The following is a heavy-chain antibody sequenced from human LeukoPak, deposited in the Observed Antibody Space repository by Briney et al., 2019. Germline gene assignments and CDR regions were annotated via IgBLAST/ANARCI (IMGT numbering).Heavy chain of an antibody. Sequence: PGGSLRLSCATSGFTFSNAWMNWVRQAPGKGLEWVGRIKSKTDGGTTDYAAPVKGRFTISRDDSKNTLYLQMNSLKTEDTAVYYCTTDGVAVAGTIEYYFDYWGQGTLVTVSS. D-gene: IGHD6-19*01. V-gene: IGHV3-15*07. CDR2: IKSKTDGGTT. CDR1: GFTFSNAW. J-gene: IGHJ4*02. CDR3: TTDGVAVAGTIEYYFDY.